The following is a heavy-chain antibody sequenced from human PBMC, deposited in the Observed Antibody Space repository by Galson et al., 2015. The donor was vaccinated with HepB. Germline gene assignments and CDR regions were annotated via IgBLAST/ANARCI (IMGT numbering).Heavy chain of an antibody. Sequence: SLRLSCAASGFTFSSYSMNWVRQAPGKGLEWVSSISSSSSYIYYADSVKGRFTISRDNAKNSLYLQMNSLRAEDMAVYYCARDDEVGATIWWRGCSFDYWGQGTLVTVSS. CDR2: ISSSSSYI. CDR1: GFTFSSYS. V-gene: IGHV3-21*01. CDR3: ARDDEVGATIWWRGCSFDY. J-gene: IGHJ4*02. D-gene: IGHD1-26*01.